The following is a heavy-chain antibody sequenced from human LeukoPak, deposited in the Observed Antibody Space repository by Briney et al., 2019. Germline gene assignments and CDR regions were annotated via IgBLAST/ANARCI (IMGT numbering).Heavy chain of an antibody. J-gene: IGHJ4*02. CDR3: ARSGRGYSYGPMYYFDY. V-gene: IGHV4-4*08. CDR2: IYTSGST. Sequence: SETLPLTCTASGGSISSYYWSWIRQPPGKGLEWIGYIYTSGSTNYNPSLKSRVTISVDTSKNQFSLKLRSVTAADTAVYYCARSGRGYSYGPMYYFDYWGQGTLVTVSS. D-gene: IGHD5-18*01. CDR1: GGSISSYY.